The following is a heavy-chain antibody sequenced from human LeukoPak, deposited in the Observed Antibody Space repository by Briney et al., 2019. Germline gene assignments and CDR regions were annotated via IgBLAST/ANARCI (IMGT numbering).Heavy chain of an antibody. CDR3: ARDKVSCSGGSCYFRSGTDV. CDR2: INPNSGGT. Sequence: GASVKVSCKASGYTFTGYYMHWVRQAPGQGLEWMGWINPNSGGTNYAQKFQGRVTMTRDTSISTAYMELSRLRSDDTAVYYCARDKVSCSGGSCYFRSGTDVWGQGTTVTVSS. V-gene: IGHV1-2*02. CDR1: GYTFTGYY. J-gene: IGHJ6*02. D-gene: IGHD2-15*01.